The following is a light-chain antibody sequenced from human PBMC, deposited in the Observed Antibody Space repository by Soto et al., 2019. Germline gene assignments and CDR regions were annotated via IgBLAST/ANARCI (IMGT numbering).Light chain of an antibody. V-gene: IGLV1-36*01. CDR1: YSNTGDNS. CDR2: YDD. J-gene: IGLJ3*02. Sequence: QSVLTQPPSVSAAPGQRVTISCSGSYSNTGDNSVSWYQQLPGKAPKLLIYYDDLLTSGVSDRFSGSKSGASASLAISGLQSDDEADYYCAAWDDSLNGWVFGGGTKLTVL. CDR3: AAWDDSLNGWV.